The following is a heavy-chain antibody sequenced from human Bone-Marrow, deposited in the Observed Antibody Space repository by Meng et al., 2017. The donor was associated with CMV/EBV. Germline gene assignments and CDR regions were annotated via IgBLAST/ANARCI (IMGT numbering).Heavy chain of an antibody. Sequence: SETLSLTCTVSGGSVSSGSYYWSWIRQPPGKGLEWIGYIYYSGSTNYNPSLKSRVTISVDTSKNQFSLKLSSVTAADTAVYYCARAPGVTGYYSWFDPWGQGTLVTVSS. CDR2: IYYSGST. CDR1: GGSVSSGSYY. CDR3: ARAPGVTGYYSWFDP. V-gene: IGHV4-61*01. D-gene: IGHD3-9*01. J-gene: IGHJ5*02.